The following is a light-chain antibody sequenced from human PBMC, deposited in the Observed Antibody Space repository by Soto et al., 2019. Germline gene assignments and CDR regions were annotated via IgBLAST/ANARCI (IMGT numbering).Light chain of an antibody. CDR2: GAS. Sequence: ETVMTQSPVTLSVSPGERATLSCRASQSISSDLAWYQQKPGQAPRLLIYGASTGATGIPARFSGSGSGTEFTLTISSLQSEDFAIYYCQQYNTWPLTFGGGTKVEIE. V-gene: IGKV3-15*01. CDR3: QQYNTWPLT. CDR1: QSISSD. J-gene: IGKJ4*01.